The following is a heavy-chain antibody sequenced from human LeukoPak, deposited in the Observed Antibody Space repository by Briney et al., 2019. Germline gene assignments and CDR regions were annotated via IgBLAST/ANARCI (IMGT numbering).Heavy chain of an antibody. Sequence: SETLSLTCTVSGGSISSYYWSWIRQPPGKGLEWIGYIYYSGSTNYNPSLKSRVTISVDTSKNQFSLKLSSVTAADTAVYYCARIYCSGGSCYRALFDYWGQGTLVTVSS. CDR3: ARIYCSGGSCYRALFDY. D-gene: IGHD2-15*01. V-gene: IGHV4-59*08. CDR2: IYYSGST. CDR1: GGSISSYY. J-gene: IGHJ4*02.